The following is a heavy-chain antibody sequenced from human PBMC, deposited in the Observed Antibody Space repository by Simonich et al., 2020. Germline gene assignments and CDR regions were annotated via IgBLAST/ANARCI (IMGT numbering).Heavy chain of an antibody. D-gene: IGHD2-15*01. CDR2: INAYNGNT. Sequence: QVQLVQSGAEVKKPGASVKVSCKASGYTFTSYGISWVRQAPGQGLEWTGWINAYNGNTNYAQKLQGRVTMTTDTSTSTAYMELRSLRSDDTAVYYCARASRGTWWYYYFDYWGQGTLVTVSS. J-gene: IGHJ4*02. CDR1: GYTFTSYG. V-gene: IGHV1-18*01. CDR3: ARASRGTWWYYYFDY.